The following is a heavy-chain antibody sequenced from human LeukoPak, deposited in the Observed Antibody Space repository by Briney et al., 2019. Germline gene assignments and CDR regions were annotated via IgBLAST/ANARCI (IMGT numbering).Heavy chain of an antibody. CDR3: AKGLEPATDVKQTFDF. Sequence: PGGALRLSCGAYGFTFTKYAMSWVRQGPGKGLEWVSAISSSGDKTHYVDSVKGRFTISRDNSRNTVYLQMNSLRVEDAALYYCAKGLEPATDVKQTFDFWGQGALVTVSS. D-gene: IGHD1-26*01. CDR2: ISSSGDKT. CDR1: GFTFTKYA. V-gene: IGHV3-23*01. J-gene: IGHJ4*02.